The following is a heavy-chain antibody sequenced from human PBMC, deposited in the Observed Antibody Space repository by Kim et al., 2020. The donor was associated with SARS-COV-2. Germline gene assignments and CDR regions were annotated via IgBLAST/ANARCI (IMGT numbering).Heavy chain of an antibody. V-gene: IGHV3-23*05. CDR1: GFTFSRRA. CDR2: VNNNNNP. J-gene: IGHJ4*02. Sequence: GSLRLSCVASGFTFSRRAMSWVRQVPGKGLEWIASVNNNNNPYYADSVKGRFTASRDNTKDTFYLQMNSLRADDTALYYCAKDHPSSGWPTFDSWGQGTLVAVSS. D-gene: IGHD6-19*01. CDR3: AKDHPSSGWPTFDS.